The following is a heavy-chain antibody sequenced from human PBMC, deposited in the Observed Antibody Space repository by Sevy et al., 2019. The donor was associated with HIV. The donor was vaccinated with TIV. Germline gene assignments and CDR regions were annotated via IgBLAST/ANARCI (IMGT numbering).Heavy chain of an antibody. Sequence: TLSLTCTVSGDSISSGNHWWSWIRQPAGKGLEWIGRVYSSGRTMYNSSLKSRVTMSVDTSKNQFSLMVGSLIAADTAIYYCARDGIRRDYYHGMDVWGQGTTVTVSS. CDR1: GDSISSGNHW. D-gene: IGHD3-10*01. V-gene: IGHV4-61*02. CDR2: VYSSGRT. CDR3: ARDGIRRDYYHGMDV. J-gene: IGHJ6*02.